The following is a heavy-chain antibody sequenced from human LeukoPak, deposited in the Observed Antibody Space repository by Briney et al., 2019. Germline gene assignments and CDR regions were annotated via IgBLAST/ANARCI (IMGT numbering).Heavy chain of an antibody. Sequence: PGGSLRLSCAASGFTVSSNYMSWVRQAPGKGLEWVSVIYSGGSTYYADSVKGRFTISRDNSKNTLYLQMNSLRAEDTAVYYCAREVTSSGWYHYYFDYWGQGTLVTVSS. CDR3: AREVTSSGWYHYYFDY. D-gene: IGHD6-19*01. CDR2: IYSGGST. CDR1: GFTVSSNY. J-gene: IGHJ4*02. V-gene: IGHV3-53*01.